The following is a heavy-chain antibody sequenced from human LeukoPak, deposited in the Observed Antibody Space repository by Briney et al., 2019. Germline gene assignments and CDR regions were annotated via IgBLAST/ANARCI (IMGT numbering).Heavy chain of an antibody. V-gene: IGHV1-69*01. CDR2: IIPIFGTA. CDR3: AREDIRGYSYGAHWGDY. J-gene: IGHJ4*02. D-gene: IGHD5-18*01. CDR1: GGTFSSYA. Sequence: SVKVSCKASGGTFSSYAISWVRQAPGQGLEWMGGIIPIFGTANYAQKFQGRVTITADESTSAAYMELSSLRSEDTAVYYCAREDIRGYSYGAHWGDYWGQGTLVTVSS.